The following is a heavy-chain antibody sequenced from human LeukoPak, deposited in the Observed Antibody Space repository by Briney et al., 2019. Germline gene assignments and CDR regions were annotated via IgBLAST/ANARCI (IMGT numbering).Heavy chain of an antibody. J-gene: IGHJ4*02. D-gene: IGHD2-2*02. CDR1: DGSISSSSYY. CDR2: IYYSGST. CDR3: ARGYCSSTSCYTGVN. V-gene: IGHV4-39*01. Sequence: SETLSLTCTVSDGSISSSSYYWGWIRQPPGKGLEWIGSIYYSGSTYYNPSLKSRVTISVDTSKNQFSLKLSPVTAADTAVYYCARGYCSSTSCYTGVNWGQGTLVTVSS.